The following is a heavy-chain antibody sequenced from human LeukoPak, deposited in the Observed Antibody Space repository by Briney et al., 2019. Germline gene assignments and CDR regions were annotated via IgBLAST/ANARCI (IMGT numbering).Heavy chain of an antibody. CDR2: IRSKANSYAT. Sequence: GRSLRLSCAASGFTFSNYGMHWVRQASGKGLEWVGRIRSKANSYATAYAASVKGRFTISRDDSKNTAYLQMNSLKTEDTAVYYCTRVRWYYYYYGMDVWGQGTTVTVSS. CDR3: TRVRWYYYYYGMDV. D-gene: IGHD2-15*01. V-gene: IGHV3-73*01. CDR1: GFTFSNYG. J-gene: IGHJ6*02.